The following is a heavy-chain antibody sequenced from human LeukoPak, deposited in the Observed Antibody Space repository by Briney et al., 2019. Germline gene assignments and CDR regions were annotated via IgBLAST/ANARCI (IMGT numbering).Heavy chain of an antibody. CDR1: GGYISSQY. CDR2: IYYSGTI. V-gene: IGHV4-59*08. J-gene: IGHJ4*02. CDR3: ARSWRGANYD. D-gene: IGHD1-7*01. Sequence: SETLSLTCTVFGGYISSQYWNWIRQPPGKGLEWIGYIYYSGTIKYNPSLKSRVTISVDTSNNQFSLKLSSVTAADTAVYYCARSWRGANYDWGQGTLVTVSS.